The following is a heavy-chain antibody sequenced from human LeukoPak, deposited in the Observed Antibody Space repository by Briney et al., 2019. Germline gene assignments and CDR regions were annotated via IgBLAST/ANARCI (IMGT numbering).Heavy chain of an antibody. CDR1: GYTFTNNY. CDR2: IYPRDGST. V-gene: IGHV1-46*01. J-gene: IGHJ4*02. Sequence: APVKVSCKASGYTFTNNYLHWVRQAPGQGLERMGMIYPRDGSTSYAQNFQGRVTVTRDTSTTTVHMELRGLRSEDTAVYYCARDQEGFDYWGQGTVVTVSS. CDR3: ARDQEGFDY.